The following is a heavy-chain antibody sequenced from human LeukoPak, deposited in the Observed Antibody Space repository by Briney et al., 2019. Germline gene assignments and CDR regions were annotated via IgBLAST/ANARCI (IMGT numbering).Heavy chain of an antibody. V-gene: IGHV1-18*01. CDR2: ISAYNGNT. D-gene: IGHD6-19*01. J-gene: IGHJ4*02. CDR1: GYTFTSYG. Sequence: ASVKVSCKASGYTFTSYGISWVRQAPGQGLEWMGWISAYNGNTNYAQKLQGRVTMTEDTSTDTAYMELSSLRSEDTAVYYCATRGAVADYWGQGTLVTVSS. CDR3: ATRGAVADY.